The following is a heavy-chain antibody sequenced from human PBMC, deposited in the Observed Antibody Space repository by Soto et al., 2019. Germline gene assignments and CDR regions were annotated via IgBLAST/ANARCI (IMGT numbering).Heavy chain of an antibody. Sequence: ASVKVSCKASGYTFTSYGLSWVRQAPGQGLEWMGWISAYNGNTNYAQKLQGRVTMTTDTSTSTAYMELRSLRSDDTAVYYCARVRSSGWFNWFDPWGQGTLVTVSS. V-gene: IGHV1-18*01. J-gene: IGHJ5*02. CDR3: ARVRSSGWFNWFDP. CDR1: GYTFTSYG. CDR2: ISAYNGNT. D-gene: IGHD6-19*01.